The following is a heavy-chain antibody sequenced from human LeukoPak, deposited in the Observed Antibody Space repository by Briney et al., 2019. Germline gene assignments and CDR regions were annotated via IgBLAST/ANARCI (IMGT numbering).Heavy chain of an antibody. V-gene: IGHV4-34*01. D-gene: IGHD5-18*01. CDR2: INHSGST. Sequence: GTLRLSCAASGFTLSSYWMHWIRQPPGKGLEWIGEINHSGSTNYNPSLKSRVTISVDTSKNQFSLKLNSVTAADTAVYYCARVGGENSGYRYYFDFWGQGTLVTVSS. CDR3: ARVGGENSGYRYYFDF. CDR1: GFTLSSYW. J-gene: IGHJ4*02.